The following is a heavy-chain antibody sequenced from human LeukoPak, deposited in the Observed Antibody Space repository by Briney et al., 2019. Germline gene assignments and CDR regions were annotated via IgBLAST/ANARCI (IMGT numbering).Heavy chain of an antibody. Sequence: GGSLRLSCAASGFTFSSYSMNWVRQAPGKGLEWVSSISSSSSYIYYADSVKGRFTISRDNAKNSLYLQMNSLRAEDTAVYYCARSRPGWGTTFDYWGQGTLVTVSS. V-gene: IGHV3-21*01. J-gene: IGHJ4*02. CDR3: ARSRPGWGTTFDY. D-gene: IGHD1-1*01. CDR2: ISSSSSYI. CDR1: GFTFSSYS.